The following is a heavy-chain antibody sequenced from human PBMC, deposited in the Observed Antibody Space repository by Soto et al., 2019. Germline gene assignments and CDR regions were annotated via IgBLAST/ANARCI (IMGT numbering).Heavy chain of an antibody. Sequence: QVQLVESGGGVDQTGRSLRLSCAASGFTFSSYGMHWVRQAPGKGLDWVAVIWYDGSNKYYADSVKGRFTISRDNSKNTLYLQMNSLRAEDTDVYYCERGDYHYFDYWGQGTLVTVSS. V-gene: IGHV3-33*01. CDR2: IWYDGSNK. J-gene: IGHJ4*02. CDR1: GFTFSSYG. D-gene: IGHD4-17*01. CDR3: ERGDYHYFDY.